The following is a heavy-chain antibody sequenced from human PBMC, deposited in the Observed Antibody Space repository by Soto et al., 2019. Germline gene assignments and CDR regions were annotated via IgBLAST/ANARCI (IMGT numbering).Heavy chain of an antibody. V-gene: IGHV3-48*02. CDR2: ISSSSSTI. Sequence: EVQLVESGGGLVQPGGSLRLSCAASGFTFSTYSMNWVRQAPGKGLEWVSYISSSSSTIYYADSVKGRFTVSRDNAKNSLDLQMNSLRDEDTAVYYCARDLGYYDSSGFPGHDYWGQGTLVTVSS. CDR3: ARDLGYYDSSGFPGHDY. D-gene: IGHD3-22*01. CDR1: GFTFSTYS. J-gene: IGHJ4*02.